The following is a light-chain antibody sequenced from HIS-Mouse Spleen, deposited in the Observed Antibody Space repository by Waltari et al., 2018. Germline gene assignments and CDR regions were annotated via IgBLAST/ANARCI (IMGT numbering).Light chain of an antibody. V-gene: IGLV3-10*01. CDR3: YSTDSSGNHRV. J-gene: IGLJ2*01. CDR1: AFPTKY. CDR2: EDS. Sequence: SYELTHPPSVSVSPGQTASITCPGDAFPTKYSYWYQPKSGQAPVLVLYEDSKRPSGIPERFSGSSSGTMATLTISGAQVEDEADYYCYSTDSSGNHRVFGGGTKLTVL.